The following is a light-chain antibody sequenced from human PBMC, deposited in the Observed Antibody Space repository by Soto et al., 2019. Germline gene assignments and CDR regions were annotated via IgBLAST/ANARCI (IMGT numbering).Light chain of an antibody. CDR2: SND. Sequence: QSVLTQPTSASGTPGQRVTISCSGSSFNIGTYNVNWYQQLPGTAPKLLVYSNDQRPSGVPDRFFGSKSGTSASLAISGLQSEDEADYYCAAWDDSLNSYVFGIGTKLTVL. J-gene: IGLJ1*01. CDR1: SFNIGTYN. V-gene: IGLV1-44*01. CDR3: AAWDDSLNSYV.